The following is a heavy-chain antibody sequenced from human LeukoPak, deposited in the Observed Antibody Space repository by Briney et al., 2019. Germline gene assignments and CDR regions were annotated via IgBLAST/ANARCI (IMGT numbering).Heavy chain of an antibody. D-gene: IGHD6-19*01. J-gene: IGHJ4*02. CDR2: INHSGST. CDR1: GGSFSGYY. Sequence: SETLSLTCAVNGGSFSGYYWSWIRQPPGKGLEWIGEINHSGSTNYNPSLKSRVTISVDTSKNQFSLKLSSVTAADTAVYYCARERTRGWLKVRYFDYWGQGTLVTVSS. CDR3: ARERTRGWLKVRYFDY. V-gene: IGHV4-34*01.